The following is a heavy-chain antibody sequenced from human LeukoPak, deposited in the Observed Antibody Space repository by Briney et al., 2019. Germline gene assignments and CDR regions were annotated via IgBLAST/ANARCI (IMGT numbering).Heavy chain of an antibody. V-gene: IGHV3-7*01. D-gene: IGHD5-12*01. Sequence: GGSLRLSCAASGFTFSSYWMSWVRQAPGKGLEWVANIKQDGSEKYYVDSVKGRFTISRDNAKNSLYLQMNSLRAEDTAVYYCARIVTRSSGYDPFDYWGQGTLVTVSS. J-gene: IGHJ4*02. CDR3: ARIVTRSSGYDPFDY. CDR2: IKQDGSEK. CDR1: GFTFSSYW.